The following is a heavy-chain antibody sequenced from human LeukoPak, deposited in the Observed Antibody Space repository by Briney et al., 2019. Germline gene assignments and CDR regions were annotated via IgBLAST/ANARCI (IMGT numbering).Heavy chain of an antibody. V-gene: IGHV4-59*02. CDR3: ARGLSGSYFGVFLDY. Sequence: SETLSLTCTVSGGSVSNYYWSWIRQPPGKGLEWIGYIYYSGSTNYSPSLKSRVTISVDTSKNQFSLKLSSVTAADTAVYYCARGLSGSYFGVFLDYWGQGTLVTVSS. CDR1: GGSVSNYY. D-gene: IGHD1-26*01. J-gene: IGHJ4*02. CDR2: IYYSGST.